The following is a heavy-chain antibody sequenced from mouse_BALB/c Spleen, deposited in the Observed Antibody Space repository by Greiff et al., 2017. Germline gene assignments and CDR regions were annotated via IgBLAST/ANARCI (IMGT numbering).Heavy chain of an antibody. CDR3: AQTTATYPSYAMDY. V-gene: IGHV14-3*02. Sequence: EVKLMESGAELVKPGASVKLSCTASGFNIKDTYMHWVKQRPEQGLEWIGRIDPANGNTKYDPKFQGKATITADTSSNTAYLQLSSLTSEDTAVYYCAQTTATYPSYAMDYWGQGTSVTVSS. J-gene: IGHJ4*01. CDR1: GFNIKDTY. D-gene: IGHD1-2*01. CDR2: IDPANGNT.